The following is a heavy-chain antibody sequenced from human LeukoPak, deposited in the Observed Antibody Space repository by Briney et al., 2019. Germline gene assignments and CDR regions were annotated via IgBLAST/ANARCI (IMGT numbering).Heavy chain of an antibody. CDR3: AKGAVTNTRSFDY. CDR2: ISASGGTT. D-gene: IGHD4-17*01. Sequence: GGSLRLSCAASGFTFSNYAMSWARQAPGKGLEWVSIISASGGTTYCAGSVKGRFTFSRDNSKNTLFLQMNSLRAEDTAVYYCAKGAVTNTRSFDYWGQGTLVTVSS. J-gene: IGHJ4*02. V-gene: IGHV3-23*01. CDR1: GFTFSNYA.